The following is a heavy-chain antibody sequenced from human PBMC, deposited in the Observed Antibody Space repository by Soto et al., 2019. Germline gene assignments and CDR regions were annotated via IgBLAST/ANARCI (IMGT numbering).Heavy chain of an antibody. CDR3: ARDKNLGYCSGGSCYSYYGMDV. J-gene: IGHJ6*02. Sequence: GGSLRLSCAASGFTFSSYDMHWVRQATGKGLEWVSAIGTAGDTYYPGSVKGRFTISRENAKNSLYLQMNSLRAEDTAVYYCARDKNLGYCSGGSCYSYYGMDVWGQGTTVTVSS. CDR1: GFTFSSYD. D-gene: IGHD2-15*01. V-gene: IGHV3-13*01. CDR2: IGTAGDT.